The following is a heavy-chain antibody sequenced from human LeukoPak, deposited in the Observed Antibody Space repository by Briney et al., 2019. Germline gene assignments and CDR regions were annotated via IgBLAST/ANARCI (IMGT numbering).Heavy chain of an antibody. V-gene: IGHV5-51*01. CDR3: ASEYCSGGNCYFDY. D-gene: IGHD2-15*01. CDR1: GYSFTTYW. Sequence: GESLKISCKGSGYSFTTYWIGWVRQMPGKGLEWMGIIFPGDSDTRYSPSFQGQVTISADKSISTAYLQWSSLKASDTAIYYCASEYCSGGNCYFDYWGQGTLVTVSS. J-gene: IGHJ4*02. CDR2: IFPGDSDT.